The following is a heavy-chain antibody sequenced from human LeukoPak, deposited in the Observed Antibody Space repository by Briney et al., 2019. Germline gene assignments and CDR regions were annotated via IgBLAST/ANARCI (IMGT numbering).Heavy chain of an antibody. J-gene: IGHJ6*03. V-gene: IGHV4-34*01. Sequence: PSETLSLTCAVYGGSFSGYYWSWIRQPPGKGLEWIGEINHSGSTNYNPSLKSRVTISVDTSKNQFSLKLSSVTAADTAVYYCAREGPGYYDFWSGYGGYYYYYMDVWGKGTTVTVSS. CDR2: INHSGST. D-gene: IGHD3-3*01. CDR1: GGSFSGYY. CDR3: AREGPGYYDFWSGYGGYYYYYMDV.